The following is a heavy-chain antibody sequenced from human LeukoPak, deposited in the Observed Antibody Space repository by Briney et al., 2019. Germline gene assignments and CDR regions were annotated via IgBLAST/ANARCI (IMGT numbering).Heavy chain of an antibody. CDR2: ISAYNGNT. CDR1: GYTFTSYG. CDR3: ARGGGDILTGYYPPFDY. D-gene: IGHD3-9*01. V-gene: IGHV1-18*01. Sequence: GASVKVSCKASGYTFTSYGISWVRQAPGRGLEWMGWISAYNGNTNYAQKLQGRVTMTTDTSTSTAYMELRSLRSDDTAVYYCARGGGDILTGYYPPFDYWGQGTLVTVSS. J-gene: IGHJ4*02.